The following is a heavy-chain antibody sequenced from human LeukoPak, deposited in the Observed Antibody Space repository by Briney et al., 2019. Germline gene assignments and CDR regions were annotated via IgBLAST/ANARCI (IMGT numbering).Heavy chain of an antibody. CDR3: ARTYYDSSGYYLGLGY. J-gene: IGHJ4*02. CDR1: GYTFTSYD. CDR2: MNPNSGNT. D-gene: IGHD3-22*01. Sequence: ASVKVSCKASGYTFTSYDINWVRQATGQGLEWMGWMNPNSGNTGYAQKFQGRVTMTRNTSISTAYMELSSLRSEDTGVYYYARTYYDSSGYYLGLGYWGQGTLVTVSS. V-gene: IGHV1-8*01.